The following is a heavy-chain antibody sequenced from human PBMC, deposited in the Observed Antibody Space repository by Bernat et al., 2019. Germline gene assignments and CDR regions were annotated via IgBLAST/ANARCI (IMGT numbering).Heavy chain of an antibody. CDR1: GFTFRNFG. J-gene: IGHJ4*02. CDR2: IYSDGKNT. V-gene: IGHV3-33*01. D-gene: IGHD3-16*01. Sequence: QVQLVESGGGVVQPGRSLRLSCAASGFTFRNFGMHWVRQAPGKGLEWVAVIYSDGKNTYYADSVKGRFTISRDMAKNTVYLQMNSLRAEDTAAYHCARDDDPNTHYVRFNYWGQGTLVTVSS. CDR3: ARDDDPNTHYVRFNY.